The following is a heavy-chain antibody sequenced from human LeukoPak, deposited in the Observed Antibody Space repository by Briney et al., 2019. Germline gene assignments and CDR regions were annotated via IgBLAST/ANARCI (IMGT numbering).Heavy chain of an antibody. CDR2: IYPGDSDT. J-gene: IGHJ6*03. CDR1: GYSFTSYW. D-gene: IGHD1-7*01. V-gene: IGHV5-51*01. CDR3: ARGPPRTTSYYYYYMDV. Sequence: GESLKISCKGSGYSFTSYWIGRSRQMPGKGLEWMGIIYPGDSDTRYSPSFQGQVTISADKSISTAYLQWSSRKASDTAMYYCARGPPRTTSYYYYYMDVWGKGTTVTVSS.